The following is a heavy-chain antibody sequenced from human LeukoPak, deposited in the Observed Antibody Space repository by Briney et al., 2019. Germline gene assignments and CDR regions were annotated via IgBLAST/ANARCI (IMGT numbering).Heavy chain of an antibody. D-gene: IGHD1-1*01. J-gene: IGHJ4*02. V-gene: IGHV3-23*01. CDR3: AKDPTELGILPMDY. CDR2: ISGKVDNT. CDR1: GFTFDNYA. Sequence: QPGGSLRLSCAASGFTFDNYAMSWVRQAPGKGLEWVSGISGKVDNTFYADSVKGRFTISRDNSKNTLYLQMNSLTAEDTAVYYCAKDPTELGILPMDYWGQGTLVTVSS.